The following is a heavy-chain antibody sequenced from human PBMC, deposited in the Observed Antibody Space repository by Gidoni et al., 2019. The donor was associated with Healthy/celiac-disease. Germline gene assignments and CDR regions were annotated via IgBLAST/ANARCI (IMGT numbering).Heavy chain of an antibody. D-gene: IGHD2-8*01. J-gene: IGHJ6*03. CDR3: ASREGAPTWRNGAYYYYMDV. CDR2: ISSSGSTI. CDR1: GFTFSSYE. Sequence: EVQLVESGGGLVQPGGPLRLSCAASGFTFSSYEMNWVRQAPGKGLEWVSYISSSGSTIYYADSVKGRFTISRDNAKNSLYLQMNSLRAEDTAVYYCASREGAPTWRNGAYYYYMDVWGKGTTVTVSS. V-gene: IGHV3-48*03.